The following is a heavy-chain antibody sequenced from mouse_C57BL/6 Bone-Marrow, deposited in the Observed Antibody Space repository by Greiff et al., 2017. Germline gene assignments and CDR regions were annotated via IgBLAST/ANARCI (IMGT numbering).Heavy chain of an antibody. Sequence: QVQLKQSGPELVKPGASVKLSCKASGYTFTSYDINWVKQRPGQGLEWIGRIYPRDGSTKYNEKVKGKATLTGATSSSTAYMEIRSLTSEDSAVYFCARAYCSSYWYFDVWGTGTTVTVSS. CDR3: ARAYCSSYWYFDV. V-gene: IGHV1-85*01. D-gene: IGHD1-1*01. CDR2: IYPRDGST. J-gene: IGHJ1*03. CDR1: GYTFTSYD.